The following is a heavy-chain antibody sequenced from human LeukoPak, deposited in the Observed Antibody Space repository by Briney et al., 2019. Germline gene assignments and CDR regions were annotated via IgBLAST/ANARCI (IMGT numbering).Heavy chain of an antibody. D-gene: IGHD2-15*01. CDR1: GFTFRNYA. CDR2: TNYDGSDR. V-gene: IGHV3-30*18. CDR3: AKDLPDRYSLEY. J-gene: IGHJ4*02. Sequence: GRCLRLSCAASGFTFRNYAMYWVRQAPGKGLEWVAFTNYDGSDRCYADSVKGRFTVSRDNPKNTLYLQMNSLRTEDTAVYYCAKDLPDRYSLEYWGQGTMVTVPS.